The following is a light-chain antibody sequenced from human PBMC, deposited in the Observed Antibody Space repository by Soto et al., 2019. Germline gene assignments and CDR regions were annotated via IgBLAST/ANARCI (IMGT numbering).Light chain of an antibody. CDR3: QKAASFPIN. J-gene: IGKJ5*01. V-gene: IGKV1-9*01. CDR2: AAS. Sequence: DIQLTHSPSFLSASVLYIVTITFRASQGISSYLAWYQQKPGKAPKLLIYAASTLQSGVPSRFSGSGSGTDFTLTINGLQPEDFATYYCQKAASFPINFGQGTRLEIK. CDR1: QGISSY.